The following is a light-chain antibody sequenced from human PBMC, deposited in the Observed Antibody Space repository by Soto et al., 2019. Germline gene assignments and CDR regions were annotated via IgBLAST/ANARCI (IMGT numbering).Light chain of an antibody. J-gene: IGLJ2*01. CDR2: DNS. CDR3: QSYDSSLSGVV. V-gene: IGLV1-40*01. Sequence: QSVRTQPPSVSGAPGQRVTISCTGSGSNIGAGYDVHWYQQVPGTAPKLLIYDNSNRPSGVPDRFSGSKSGTSASLAITGLQAEDEADYYCQSYDSSLSGVVFGGGTKLTVL. CDR1: GSNIGAGYD.